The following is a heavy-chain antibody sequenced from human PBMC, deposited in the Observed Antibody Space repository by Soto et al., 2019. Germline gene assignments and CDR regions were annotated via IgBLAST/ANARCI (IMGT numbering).Heavy chain of an antibody. CDR3: ARDGFCSGGTCRIGNWFDP. Sequence: KPSETLSLTCAVYGGSFSGYYWTWIRQSPGKGLEWIGNVNHRGSTNYNVSLQSRVTISVDTSQNQFSLKLDSVTAADTAVYYCARDGFCSGGTCRIGNWFDPWGQGTLVTVSS. CDR2: VNHRGST. V-gene: IGHV4-34*01. J-gene: IGHJ5*02. D-gene: IGHD2-15*01. CDR1: GGSFSGYY.